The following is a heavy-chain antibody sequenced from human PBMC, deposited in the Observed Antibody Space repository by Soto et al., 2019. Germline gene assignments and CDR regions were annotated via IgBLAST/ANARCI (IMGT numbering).Heavy chain of an antibody. V-gene: IGHV4-31*03. Sequence: PSETLSLTCTVSGGSISSGGYYWSWIRQHPGKGLEWIGYIYYSGSTYYNPSLKSRATISVDTSKNQFSLKLSSVTAADTAVYYCARGGIVVVVAARDAFDIWGQGTMVTVS. CDR3: ARGGIVVVVAARDAFDI. CDR2: IYYSGST. CDR1: GGSISSGGYY. D-gene: IGHD2-15*01. J-gene: IGHJ3*02.